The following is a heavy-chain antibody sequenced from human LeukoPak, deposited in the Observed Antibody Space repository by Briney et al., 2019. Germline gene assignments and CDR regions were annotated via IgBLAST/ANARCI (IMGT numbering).Heavy chain of an antibody. V-gene: IGHV3-30*04. J-gene: IGHJ6*04. CDR2: ISYYGYYT. CDR1: GLSFNTYA. Sequence: GGSLRLSCVDSGLSFNTYAMHWVRQAPGKGLEWVAAISYYGYYTYYRDSVRGRFTISRDNSKNTMYLQMNSLRAEDTAMYYCARALDVWGKGTTVSVSS. CDR3: ARALDV.